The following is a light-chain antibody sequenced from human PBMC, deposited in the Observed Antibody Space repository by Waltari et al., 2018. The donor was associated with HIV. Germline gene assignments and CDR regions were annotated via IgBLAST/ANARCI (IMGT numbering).Light chain of an antibody. CDR2: DVT. CDR1: SSDVGGFHY. Sequence: QSALTQPRSVSGSPGQSVTISCTGTSSDVGGFHYVSWYQQYPGRAPKLMIYDVTKRPSGVPDRFSGSKSGTSASLAISGLRSEDEADYYCAAWDDSLSGGVFGGGTKLTVL. CDR3: AAWDDSLSGGV. V-gene: IGLV2-11*01. J-gene: IGLJ2*01.